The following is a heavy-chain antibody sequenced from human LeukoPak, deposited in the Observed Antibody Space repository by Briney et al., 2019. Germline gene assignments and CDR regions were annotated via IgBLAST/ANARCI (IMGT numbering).Heavy chain of an antibody. J-gene: IGHJ3*02. CDR2: ISSSSSYI. Sequence: SGGSLRLSCAASGFTFSSYEMNWVRQAPGKGLEWVSSISSSSSYIYYADSVKGRFTISRDNAKNSLYLQMNSLRAEDTAVYYCARDYYYDSSGDPWAFDIWGQGTMVTVSS. CDR3: ARDYYYDSSGDPWAFDI. CDR1: GFTFSSYE. V-gene: IGHV3-21*01. D-gene: IGHD3-22*01.